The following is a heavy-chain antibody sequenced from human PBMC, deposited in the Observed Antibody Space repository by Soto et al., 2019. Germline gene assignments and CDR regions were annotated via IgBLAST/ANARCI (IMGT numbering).Heavy chain of an antibody. V-gene: IGHV5-51*01. CDR2: VFPGDSDT. CDR3: RRRRLYCSGRSGYGTKDLDF. D-gene: IGHD2-15*01. Sequence: GESLKISCKVSGYSFSNYLVSWVRQMPVKGLEWMGIVFPGDSDTTYSPSFRAQVTFSADQSISTAFLQWRSLKASDTAVYYCRRRRLYCSGRSGYGTKDLDFCGQVTNVAVCS. CDR1: GYSFSNYL. J-gene: IGHJ4*02.